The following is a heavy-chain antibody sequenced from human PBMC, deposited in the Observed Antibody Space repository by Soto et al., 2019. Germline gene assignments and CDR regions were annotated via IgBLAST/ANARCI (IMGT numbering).Heavy chain of an antibody. Sequence: GGSLRLSCAASGFTFSSYSMNWVRQAPGKGLEWVSSISSSSSCIYYADSVKGRFTISRDNAKNSLYLQMNSLRAEDTALYYCARVFSNYDFWSGYVVDVGMDVWGQGTTVTVSS. CDR1: GFTFSSYS. V-gene: IGHV3-21*01. D-gene: IGHD3-3*01. CDR3: ARVFSNYDFWSGYVVDVGMDV. J-gene: IGHJ6*02. CDR2: ISSSSSCI.